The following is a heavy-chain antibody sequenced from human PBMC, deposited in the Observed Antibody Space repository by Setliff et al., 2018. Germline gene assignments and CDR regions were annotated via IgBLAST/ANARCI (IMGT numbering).Heavy chain of an antibody. V-gene: IGHV1-18*01. CDR1: GYTFITYL. CDR2: ISPYNGNR. Sequence: ASVKVSCKASGYTFITYLISWMRQAPGQGLEWMGWISPYNGNRNYAQKFQGRVTMTTDSSTSTAYLKLKSLGSDDTAVYYCARPLSLCGGECNSHWFDPWGQGTLVTVSS. J-gene: IGHJ5*02. CDR3: ARPLSLCGGECNSHWFDP. D-gene: IGHD2-21*01.